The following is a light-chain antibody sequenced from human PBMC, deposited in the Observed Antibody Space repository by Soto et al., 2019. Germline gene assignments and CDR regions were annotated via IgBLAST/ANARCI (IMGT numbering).Light chain of an antibody. CDR1: SSDIGGYNY. J-gene: IGLJ7*01. V-gene: IGLV2-14*01. CDR3: SSSTSSNTLL. CDR2: EVN. Sequence: QSALTQPASVSGSPGQTITISCTGSSSDIGGYNYVSWYQQHPGKAPKILIYEVNNRPSGISNRFSGSKSGNRASLTISGIQAEDEADYYCSSSTSSNTLLFGGGTQLTVL.